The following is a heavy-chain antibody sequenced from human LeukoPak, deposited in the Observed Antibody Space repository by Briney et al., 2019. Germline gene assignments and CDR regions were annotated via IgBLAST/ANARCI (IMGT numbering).Heavy chain of an antibody. Sequence: SETLSLTCNVSGYSISSGYYWGWILQAPGKGLEWIGSIYHRGETSYNPSLKSRVTMSVDTSKNQFSLNLSSVTAADTALYYCARARPSYSSNADYWGQGTLVTVSS. V-gene: IGHV4-38-2*02. CDR1: GYSISSGYY. J-gene: IGHJ4*02. D-gene: IGHD2-2*01. CDR3: ARARPSYSSNADY. CDR2: IYHRGET.